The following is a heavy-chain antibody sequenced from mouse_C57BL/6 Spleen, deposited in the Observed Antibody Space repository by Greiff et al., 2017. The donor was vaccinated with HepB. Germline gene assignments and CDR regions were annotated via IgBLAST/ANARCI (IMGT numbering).Heavy chain of an antibody. CDR1: GFTFSDYG. D-gene: IGHD2-3*01. J-gene: IGHJ3*01. CDR3: ARADEWLLGWFAY. V-gene: IGHV5-17*01. CDR2: ISSGSSTI. Sequence: DVKLVESGGGLVKPGGSLKLSCAASGFTFSDYGMHWVRQAPEKGLEWVAYISSGSSTIYYADTVKGRFTISRDNAKNTLFLQMTSLRSEDTAMYYCARADEWLLGWFAYWGQGTLVTVSA.